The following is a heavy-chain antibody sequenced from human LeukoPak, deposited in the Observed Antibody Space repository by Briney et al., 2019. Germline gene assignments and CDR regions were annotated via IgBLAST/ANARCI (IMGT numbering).Heavy chain of an antibody. V-gene: IGHV1-18*01. J-gene: IGHJ6*02. CDR2: ISAYNGNT. CDR1: GYTFTSYG. D-gene: IGHD4-23*01. CDR3: AREVVDDYGGPRGGHYYYGMDV. Sequence: ASVKVSFKASGYTFTSYGISWVRQAPGQGLEWMGWISAYNGNTNYAQKLQGRVTMTTDTSTSTVYMELSSLRSEDTAVYYCAREVVDDYGGPRGGHYYYGMDVWGQGTTVTVSS.